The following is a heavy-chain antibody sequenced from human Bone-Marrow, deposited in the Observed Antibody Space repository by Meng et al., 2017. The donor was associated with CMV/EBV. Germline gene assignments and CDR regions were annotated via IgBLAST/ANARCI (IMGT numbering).Heavy chain of an antibody. D-gene: IGHD1-26*01. CDR2: IPTT. J-gene: IGHJ4*02. CDR3: SRGPTRTELIDY. CDR1: GFTFSSYD. Sequence: GESLKISCAASGFTFSSYDMHWVRQTTGKGLEWVSTIPTTGSVKGRFTISRDNAKNSLYLQMNSRRAEDTAVYYWSRGPTRTELIDYWGQGTLVTVSS. V-gene: IGHV3-13*01.